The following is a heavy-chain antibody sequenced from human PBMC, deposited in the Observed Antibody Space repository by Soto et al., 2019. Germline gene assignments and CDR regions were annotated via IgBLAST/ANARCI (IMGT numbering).Heavy chain of an antibody. CDR2: IMAVFGTA. V-gene: IGHV1-69*13. Sequence: SVKVSCKSSGGSFRTYSISWVRQAPGQGLEWMGGIMAVFGTATYTQSFQGRVTITADESTSTSYMELSGLKSGDTAIYYCATSRAFYAAMDIWGQETTLTVSS. CDR1: GGSFRTYS. J-gene: IGHJ6*02. D-gene: IGHD3-16*01. CDR3: ATSRAFYAAMDI.